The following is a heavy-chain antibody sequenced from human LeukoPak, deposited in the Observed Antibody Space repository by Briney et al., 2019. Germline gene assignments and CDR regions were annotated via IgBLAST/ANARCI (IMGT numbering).Heavy chain of an antibody. V-gene: IGHV3-7*01. D-gene: IGHD2-15*01. CDR2: IKQDGSEK. CDR3: ARDRLWREIYYFDY. CDR1: GFTFSSYW. Sequence: PGGSLRLSCAASGFTFSSYWMSWVRQVPGKGLEWVANIKQDGSEKYYVDSVKGRFTISRDNAKNSLYLQMNSLRAEDTAVYYRARDRLWREIYYFDYWGQGTLVTVSS. J-gene: IGHJ4*02.